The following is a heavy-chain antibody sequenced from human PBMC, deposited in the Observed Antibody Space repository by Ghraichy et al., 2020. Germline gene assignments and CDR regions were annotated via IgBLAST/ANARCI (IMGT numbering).Heavy chain of an antibody. Sequence: ASVKVSCKASGYTFTGYYMHWVRQAPGQGLEWMGWINPNSGGTNYAQKFQGRVTMTRDTSISTAYMELSRLRSDDTAVYYCARVIGSIAVDGWDWYFDLWGRGTLVTVSS. CDR3: ARVIGSIAVDGWDWYFDL. V-gene: IGHV1-2*02. CDR2: INPNSGGT. J-gene: IGHJ2*01. CDR1: GYTFTGYY. D-gene: IGHD6-19*01.